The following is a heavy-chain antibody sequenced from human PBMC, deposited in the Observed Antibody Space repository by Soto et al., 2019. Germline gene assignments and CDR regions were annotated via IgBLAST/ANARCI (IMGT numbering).Heavy chain of an antibody. D-gene: IGHD3-3*01. Sequence: EVQLVESGGGLVQPGGSLRLSCAASGFTASSNYMSWVRQAPGKGLEWVSVIYRVGDTYYEDSVKGRFTIYRDNSKNTLYLQMNSLRDEETALYYCARQRSGHPNHAGSFDCWGQGTLVTVSS. J-gene: IGHJ4*02. CDR2: IYRVGDT. CDR1: GFTASSNY. CDR3: ARQRSGHPNHAGSFDC. V-gene: IGHV3-66*04.